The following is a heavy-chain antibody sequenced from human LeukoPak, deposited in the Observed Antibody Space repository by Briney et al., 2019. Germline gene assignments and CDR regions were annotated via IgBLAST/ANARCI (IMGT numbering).Heavy chain of an antibody. Sequence: GGSLTLSCAASGFTFSRYEMNWVRQAPGKGLEWVSYISTSGSTIYYADSVKGRFTISRDNAKNVLYLRMNSLRAEDTAVYYCASPLYYDTRGFYYQVFDWGQGTLVTVSS. CDR1: GFTFSRYE. CDR3: ASPLYYDTRGFYYQVFD. V-gene: IGHV3-48*03. D-gene: IGHD3-22*01. J-gene: IGHJ4*02. CDR2: ISTSGSTI.